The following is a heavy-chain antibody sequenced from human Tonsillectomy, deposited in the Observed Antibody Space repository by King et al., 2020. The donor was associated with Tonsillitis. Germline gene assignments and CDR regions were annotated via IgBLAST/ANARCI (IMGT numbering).Heavy chain of an antibody. D-gene: IGHD3-10*01. Sequence: QLQESGPGLVKPSETLSLTCTVSGGSISSYYWSWIRQPPGKGLEWIGYIYYSGSTNYNPSLKSRVTISVDTSKNQFSLKLSSVTAADTAVYYCARSITMVRGVISYFDYWGQGTLVTVSS. CDR1: GGSISSYY. V-gene: IGHV4-59*01. J-gene: IGHJ4*02. CDR2: IYYSGST. CDR3: ARSITMVRGVISYFDY.